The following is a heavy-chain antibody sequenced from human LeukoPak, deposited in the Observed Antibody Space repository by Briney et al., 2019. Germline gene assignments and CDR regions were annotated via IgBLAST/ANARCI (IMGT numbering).Heavy chain of an antibody. D-gene: IGHD4-17*01. CDR1: GFTFDNYG. CDR3: ARVGIYGDYNRYFDY. Sequence: PGGSLRLSCAASGFTFDNYGLSWVRQAPGKGLEWVSGINWNGGSTGHADSVKGRFTISRDNVKNSLYLQMNSLRAEDTALYYCARVGIYGDYNRYFDYWGQGTLVTVSS. J-gene: IGHJ4*02. V-gene: IGHV3-20*04. CDR2: INWNGGST.